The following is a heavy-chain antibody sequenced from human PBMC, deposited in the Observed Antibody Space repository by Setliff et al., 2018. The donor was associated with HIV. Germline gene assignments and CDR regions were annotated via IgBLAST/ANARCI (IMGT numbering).Heavy chain of an antibody. CDR1: GFTFSAHG. V-gene: IGHV3-30*02. J-gene: IGHJ3*02. Sequence: GGSLRLSCAASGFTFSAHGMHWVRQAPGKGLEWVAFINYDESSEYYVDSVKGRVTISRDNSKNTVDLQMNSLRAEDTAVYYCAKDGDYSNWDYDAFDIWGQATMVTVSS. CDR3: AKDGDYSNWDYDAFDI. D-gene: IGHD1-7*01. CDR2: INYDESSE.